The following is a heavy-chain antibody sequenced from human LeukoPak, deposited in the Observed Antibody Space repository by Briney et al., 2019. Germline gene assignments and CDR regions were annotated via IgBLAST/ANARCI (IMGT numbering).Heavy chain of an antibody. CDR2: IYSDGSST. CDR1: GFTFSSYW. V-gene: IGHV3-74*01. J-gene: IGHJ4*02. Sequence: GGSLRLSCAASGFTFSSYWMHWVRQAPGKGLVWVSRIYSDGSSTSYADSAKGRFTISRDNAKNTLYLQMNSLRAEDTAVYYCARVGKLLWFGELFPNHFDYWGQGTLVTVSS. D-gene: IGHD3-10*01. CDR3: ARVGKLLWFGELFPNHFDY.